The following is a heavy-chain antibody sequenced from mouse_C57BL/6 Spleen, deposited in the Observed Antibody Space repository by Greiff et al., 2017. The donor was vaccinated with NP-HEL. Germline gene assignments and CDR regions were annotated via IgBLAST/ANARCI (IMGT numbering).Heavy chain of an antibody. CDR1: GFTFSSYA. V-gene: IGHV5-9-1*02. CDR3: TREDYYGSLYFDY. D-gene: IGHD1-1*01. J-gene: IGHJ2*01. CDR2: ISSGGDYI. Sequence: EVKLMESGEGLVKPGGSLKLSCAASGFTFSSYAMSWVRQTPEKRLEWVAYISSGGDYIYYADTVKGRFTISRDNARNTLYLQMSSLKSEDTAMYYCTREDYYGSLYFDYWGQGTTLTVSS.